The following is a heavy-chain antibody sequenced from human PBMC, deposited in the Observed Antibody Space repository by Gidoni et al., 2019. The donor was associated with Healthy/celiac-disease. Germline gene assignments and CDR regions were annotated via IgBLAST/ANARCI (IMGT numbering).Heavy chain of an antibody. CDR3: ARGLLGYDFWSGHREGWFDP. J-gene: IGHJ5*02. CDR1: GYSISSGYY. D-gene: IGHD3-3*01. CDR2: IYHSGST. V-gene: IGHV4-38-2*01. Sequence: QVQLQESGPGLVKPAETLSRTCAGAGYSISSGYYWGWIRQPPGKGLEWIGSIYHSGSTYYTPSLKSRVPISVDTSKNQFSLKLSSVTAADTAVYYCARGLLGYDFWSGHREGWFDPWGQGTLVTVSS.